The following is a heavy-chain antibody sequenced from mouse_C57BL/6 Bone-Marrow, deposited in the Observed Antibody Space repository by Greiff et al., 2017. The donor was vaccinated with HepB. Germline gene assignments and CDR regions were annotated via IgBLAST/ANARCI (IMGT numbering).Heavy chain of an antibody. CDR1: GFNIKDDY. CDR2: IDPENGDT. CDR3: TTIYYGYIDY. J-gene: IGHJ2*01. D-gene: IGHD2-1*01. Sequence: EVQLQQSGAELVRPGASVKLSCTASGFNIKDDYMHWVKQRPEQGLEWIGWIDPENGDTEYASKFQGKATITADTSSNTAYLQLSSLTSEDTAVYYCTTIYYGYIDYWGQGTTLTVSS. V-gene: IGHV14-4*01.